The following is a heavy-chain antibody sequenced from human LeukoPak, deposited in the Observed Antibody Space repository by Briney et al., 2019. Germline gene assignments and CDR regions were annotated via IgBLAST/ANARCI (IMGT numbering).Heavy chain of an antibody. CDR1: GGTFSSYA. J-gene: IGHJ4*02. CDR2: IIPIFGTA. D-gene: IGHD4-17*01. Sequence: SVKVSCKASGGTFSSYAISWVRQAPGQGLEWMGRIIPIFGTANYAQKSQGRVTITTDESTSTAYMELSSLRSEDTAVYYCARGDFHDDYGDYPFDYWGQGTLVTVSS. CDR3: ARGDFHDDYGDYPFDY. V-gene: IGHV1-69*05.